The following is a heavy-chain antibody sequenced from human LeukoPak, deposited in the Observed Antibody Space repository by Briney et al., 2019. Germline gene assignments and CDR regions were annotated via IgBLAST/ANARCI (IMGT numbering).Heavy chain of an antibody. V-gene: IGHV4-34*01. D-gene: IGHD7-27*01. Sequence: SETLSLTCAVSRGSISGYYWTWLRQSPGKGLEWIGDVNHDGSTNYSPSLKSRVTISVDTSNNHFSLNVSSVTAADTAVYFSARGRKLHPTMGTYYFDYWGQGALVTVSS. J-gene: IGHJ4*02. CDR3: ARGRKLHPTMGTYYFDY. CDR1: RGSISGYY. CDR2: VNHDGST.